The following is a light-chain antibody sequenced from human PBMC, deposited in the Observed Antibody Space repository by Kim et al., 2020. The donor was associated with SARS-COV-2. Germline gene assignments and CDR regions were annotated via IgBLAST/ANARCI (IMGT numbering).Light chain of an antibody. CDR2: KAS. CDR1: QSITTW. J-gene: IGKJ2*01. CDR3: QQYSGYPYT. V-gene: IGKV1-5*03. Sequence: DIQMTQSPSTLSASVGDRVTITCRASQSITTWLAWYQQKPGKAPKVLIYKASTLESGVPSRFSGSGAGTEFTLTIISLQPDDFATYYCQQYSGYPYTVGQGTKVGI.